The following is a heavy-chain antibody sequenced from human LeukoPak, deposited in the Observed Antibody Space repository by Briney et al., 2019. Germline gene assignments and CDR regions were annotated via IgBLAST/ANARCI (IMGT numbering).Heavy chain of an antibody. CDR2: INPKTGGT. V-gene: IGHV1-2*06. D-gene: IGHD5-24*01. J-gene: IGHJ3*02. CDR3: ARVGDGLNDAFDI. Sequence: ASVKVSXKASGYIFTGHYMNWVRQVPGQGLEWMGRINPKTGGTNYAQNFQGRVTMTRDTSISTTYMELSRLRPDDTAVYYCARVGDGLNDAFDIWGQGTMVTVSS. CDR1: GYIFTGHY.